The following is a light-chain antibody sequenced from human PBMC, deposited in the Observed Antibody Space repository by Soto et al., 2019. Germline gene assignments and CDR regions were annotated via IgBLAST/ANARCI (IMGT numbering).Light chain of an antibody. V-gene: IGKV3-15*01. CDR2: GAS. CDR1: QSVSDN. J-gene: IGKJ3*01. CDR3: QQYNNWPLT. Sequence: EIVMTQSQATLSVSPGERVTLSCRASQSVSDNLAWYQQKPGQAPRLLIYGASTRVTGIPARFSGSGSGTEFTLTISSLQSEDFAVYYCQQYNNWPLTFGPGTNVDIK.